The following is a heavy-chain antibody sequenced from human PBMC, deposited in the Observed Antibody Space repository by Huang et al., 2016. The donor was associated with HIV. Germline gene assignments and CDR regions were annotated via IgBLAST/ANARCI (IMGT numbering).Heavy chain of an antibody. D-gene: IGHD2-8*01. CDR3: TRDPWYAPTWKRHAASFI. J-gene: IGHJ3*02. Sequence: QAQLMQSGGEVKKSGASVRVSGKASGYSFTDYGIRWVRPAHGQGLEWVGWDNADNRDTNYSQRFRGRVTLTVDSSTTKAYIELAGLTTDDTAVDYSTRDPWYAPTWKRHAASFIWGQGTMVAVSS. CDR2: DNADNRDT. V-gene: IGHV1-18*01. CDR1: GYSFTDYG.